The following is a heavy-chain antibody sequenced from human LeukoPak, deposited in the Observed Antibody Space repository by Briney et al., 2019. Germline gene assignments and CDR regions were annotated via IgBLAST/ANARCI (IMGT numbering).Heavy chain of an antibody. CDR3: AKGLRYFDWLLDY. D-gene: IGHD3-9*01. CDR1: GFTFSSYA. J-gene: IGHJ4*02. Sequence: GGSLRLSCTASGFTFSSYAMSWVRQAPGKGLELVSAISGSGGSTYYADSVKGRFTISRDNSKNTLYLQMNSLRAEDTAVYYCAKGLRYFDWLLDYWGQGTLVTVSS. CDR2: ISGSGGST. V-gene: IGHV3-23*01.